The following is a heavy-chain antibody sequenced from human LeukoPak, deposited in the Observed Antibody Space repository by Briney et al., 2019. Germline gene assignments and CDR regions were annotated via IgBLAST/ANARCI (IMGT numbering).Heavy chain of an antibody. Sequence: SETLSLTCAVSGASMTSYYWTWIRQPPGKGLEGVGYMYFGERTNYNPSLKSRATISIDTSKKQFSLNLKSVTAADTAVYYCARIPGDRPDDWGQGTLVTVP. CDR1: GASMTSYY. CDR2: MYFGERT. J-gene: IGHJ4*02. D-gene: IGHD7-27*01. V-gene: IGHV4-59*01. CDR3: ARIPGDRPDD.